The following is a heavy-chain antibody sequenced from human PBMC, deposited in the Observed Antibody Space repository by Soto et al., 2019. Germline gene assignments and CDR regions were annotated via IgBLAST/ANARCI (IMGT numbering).Heavy chain of an antibody. Sequence: QVQLVESGGGVVQPGRSLRLSCEASGFIFSTYGMHWVRQAPGKGLGWLTVISYDGNNKYYADSVKGRFTISRDNSKNTLWLQMDSLRTEDTAVYYCAKDLLLTTITTVGDWGQGTLVTVSS. CDR3: AKDLLLTTITTVGD. D-gene: IGHD4-17*01. V-gene: IGHV3-30*18. J-gene: IGHJ4*02. CDR1: GFIFSTYG. CDR2: ISYDGNNK.